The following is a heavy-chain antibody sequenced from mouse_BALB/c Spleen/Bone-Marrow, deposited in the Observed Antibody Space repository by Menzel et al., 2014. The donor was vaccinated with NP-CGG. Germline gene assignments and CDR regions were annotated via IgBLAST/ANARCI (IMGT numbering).Heavy chain of an antibody. CDR3: ARVYGWYFDV. CDR2: INNNGGST. D-gene: IGHD1-1*01. V-gene: IGHV5-6-3*01. CDR1: GFTFSSYG. Sequence: EVMLVESGGGLVQPGGSLKLSCVASGFTFSSYGMSWVRQTPDKRLELVATINNNGGSTYYPDSVKGQFTISRDNAKNTLYLQMSSLKSEDTAMYYCARVYGWYFDVWDAGTTVTVSS. J-gene: IGHJ1*01.